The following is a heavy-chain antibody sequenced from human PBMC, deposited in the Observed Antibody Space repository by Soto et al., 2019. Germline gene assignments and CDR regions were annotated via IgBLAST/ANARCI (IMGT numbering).Heavy chain of an antibody. CDR3: ARDPYDFWSGYFDS. CDR2: ISSSSSSI. Sequence: EVQLVESGGGLVQPGGSLRLSCAASGFTFSSYSMNWVRQAPGKGLEWVSYISSSSSSIYYADSVKGRFTVSRDNAKNALYLQMSSLRAGDTAVYYCARDPYDFWSGYFDSWGQGTLGTVSS. V-gene: IGHV3-48*01. D-gene: IGHD3-3*01. J-gene: IGHJ4*02. CDR1: GFTFSSYS.